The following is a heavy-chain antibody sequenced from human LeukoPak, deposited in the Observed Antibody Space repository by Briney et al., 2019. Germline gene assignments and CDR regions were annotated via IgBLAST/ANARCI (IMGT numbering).Heavy chain of an antibody. Sequence: PGRSLRLSCAASGFTFSSYAMHWVRQAPGKGLEWMAAISSDGSNKYYADSVKGRFTVSRDISKNTLYLQMNSLRAEDTAVYYCAKDFNAISTAYIFDYWGQGTLVTVSS. D-gene: IGHD3-9*01. J-gene: IGHJ4*02. CDR2: ISSDGSNK. V-gene: IGHV3-30*04. CDR3: AKDFNAISTAYIFDY. CDR1: GFTFSSYA.